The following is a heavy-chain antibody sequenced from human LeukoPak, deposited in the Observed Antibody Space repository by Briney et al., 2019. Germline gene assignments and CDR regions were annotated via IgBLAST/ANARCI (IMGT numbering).Heavy chain of an antibody. CDR1: GGSISSYY. D-gene: IGHD6-19*01. Sequence: SETLSLTCTVSGGSISSYYWSWIRQPPGKGLEWIGSIYYSGSTYYHPSLESRVTISVDTSKNQFSLKLSSVTAADTAVYYCARKYSSAWYDYYFDYWGQGTLVTVSS. CDR3: ARKYSSAWYDYYFDY. CDR2: IYYSGST. V-gene: IGHV4-59*04. J-gene: IGHJ4*02.